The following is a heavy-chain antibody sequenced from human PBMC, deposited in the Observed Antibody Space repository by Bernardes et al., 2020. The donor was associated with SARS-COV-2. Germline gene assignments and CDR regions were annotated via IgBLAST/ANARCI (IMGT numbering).Heavy chain of an antibody. D-gene: IGHD6-13*01. J-gene: IGHJ5*02. V-gene: IGHV3-74*01. Sequence: GGSLLRSCAASGFTFSSSWMHWVRQAPGQGLVWVSRINSDGSSTSYADSVKGRFTISRDNAKNTLYLQMNSLRAEDTAVYYCASARAAYSSSWYFSAPGQNWFDPWGQGTLVTVSS. CDR3: ASARAAYSSSWYFSAPGQNWFDP. CDR1: GFTFSSSW. CDR2: INSDGSST.